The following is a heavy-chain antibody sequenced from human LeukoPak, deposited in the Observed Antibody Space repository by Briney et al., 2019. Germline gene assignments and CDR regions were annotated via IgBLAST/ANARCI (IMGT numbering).Heavy chain of an antibody. V-gene: IGHV3-23*01. CDR2: ISGSGGSI. D-gene: IGHD4-17*01. J-gene: IGHJ4*02. CDR3: AKSTTVTDLGDY. CDR1: GFTFSSYA. Sequence: GGSLRLSCAASGFTFSSYAMSWVRQAPGKGLEWVSAISGSGGSIYYADSVKGRFTISRDNSKNTLYLQMNSLRAEDTAVYYCAKSTTVTDLGDYWGQGTLVTVSS.